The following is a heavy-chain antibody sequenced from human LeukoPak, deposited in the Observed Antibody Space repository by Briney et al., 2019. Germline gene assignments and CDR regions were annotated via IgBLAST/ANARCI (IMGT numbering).Heavy chain of an antibody. CDR1: GYTFTSYY. J-gene: IGHJ4*02. CDR3: ARVSVYYDSSGYYGHFDY. Sequence: ASVKVSCKASGYTFTSYYMHWVRQAPGQGLEWMGIINPSGGSTSYAQKFQGRVTMTRDTSTSTVYMELSSLRSEDTAVCYCARVSVYYDSSGYYGHFDYWGQGTLVTVSS. V-gene: IGHV1-46*01. CDR2: INPSGGST. D-gene: IGHD3-22*01.